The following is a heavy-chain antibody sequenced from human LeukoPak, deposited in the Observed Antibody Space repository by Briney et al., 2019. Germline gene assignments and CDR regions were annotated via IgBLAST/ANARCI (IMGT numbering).Heavy chain of an antibody. CDR2: IYHSGST. J-gene: IGHJ4*02. CDR3: ARGVPATERGVDY. D-gene: IGHD2-2*01. Sequence: PSQTLSLTCAVSGGSISSGGYSWSWIRQPPGKGLEWIGYIYHSGSTYYNPSLKSRVTISVDRSKNQFSLKLSSVTAADTAVYYCARGVPATERGVDYWGQGTLVTVSS. V-gene: IGHV4-30-2*01. CDR1: GGSISSGGYS.